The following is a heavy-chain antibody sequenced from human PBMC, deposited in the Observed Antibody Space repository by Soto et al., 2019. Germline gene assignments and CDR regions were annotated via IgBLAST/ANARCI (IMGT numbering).Heavy chain of an antibody. CDR1: GFTFSSYS. CDR2: ISSSSSYI. J-gene: IGHJ6*02. V-gene: IGHV3-21*01. Sequence: GGSVRLSCAASGFTFSSYSMNWVRQAPGKGLEWVSSISSSSSYIYYADSVKGRFTISRDNAKNSLYLQMNSLRAEDTAVYYCARDPLRYFDWTDYYYYGMDVWGQGTTVTVSS. CDR3: ARDPLRYFDWTDYYYYGMDV. D-gene: IGHD3-9*01.